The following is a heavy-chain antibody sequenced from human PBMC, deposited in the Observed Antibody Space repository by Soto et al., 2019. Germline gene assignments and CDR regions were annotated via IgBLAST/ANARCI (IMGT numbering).Heavy chain of an antibody. CDR3: ARDSYDSSEWGLHHYYGMDV. Sequence: QVQLVESGGGVVQPGRSLRLSCAASGFTFSSYGMHWVRQAPGKGLEWVAVIWYDGSNKYYADSVKGRFTISRDNSKNTRYLQMNSLRAEDTAVYYCARDSYDSSEWGLHHYYGMDVWGQGTTVTVSS. CDR1: GFTFSSYG. J-gene: IGHJ6*02. CDR2: IWYDGSNK. V-gene: IGHV3-33*01. D-gene: IGHD3-22*01.